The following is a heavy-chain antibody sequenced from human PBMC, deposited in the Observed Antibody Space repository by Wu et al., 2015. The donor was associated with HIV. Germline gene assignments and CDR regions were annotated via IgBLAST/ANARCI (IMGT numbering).Heavy chain of an antibody. CDR2: IIPLFSTT. J-gene: IGHJ4*02. D-gene: IGHD6-19*01. V-gene: IGHV1-69*05. CDR1: GNTFNA. Sequence: QVQLVQSGAEVKKPGSSVKISCKASGNTFNAINWLRQAPGQGLEWMGGIIPLFSTTEYAHIFQGRVTITTDESTSTAYMRLSSLTSADTAVYYCATPRSPGFSSAWPTYFDYWGQGTLVTVSS. CDR3: ATPRSPGFSSAWPTYFDY.